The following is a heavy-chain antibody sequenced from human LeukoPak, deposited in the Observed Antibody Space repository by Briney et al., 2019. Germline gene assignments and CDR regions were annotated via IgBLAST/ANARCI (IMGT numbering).Heavy chain of an antibody. CDR1: GYTFTSYG. V-gene: IGHV1-18*01. J-gene: IGHJ4*02. Sequence: ASLKVSCKASGYTFTSYGISWVRQAPGQGLEWMGWISAYNGNTNYAQKLQGRVTMTTDTSTSTAYMELRSLRSDDTAVYYCARGMEDLWLVPYYFDYWGQGTLVTVSS. CDR2: ISAYNGNT. CDR3: ARGMEDLWLVPYYFDY. D-gene: IGHD6-19*01.